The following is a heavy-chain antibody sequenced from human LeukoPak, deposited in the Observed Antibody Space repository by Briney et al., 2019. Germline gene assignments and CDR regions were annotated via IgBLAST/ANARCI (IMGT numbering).Heavy chain of an antibody. Sequence: GGSLRLSCAASGLTVSSNYMSWVRQAPGKGLEWVSSISSGSSYIYYADSVKGRFTISRDNAKNSLYLQMNSLRAEDTAVYYCATGVRGYNSALDYWGQGTLVTVSS. CDR3: ATGVRGYNSALDY. D-gene: IGHD6-19*01. V-gene: IGHV3-21*01. CDR1: GLTVSSNY. CDR2: ISSGSSYI. J-gene: IGHJ4*02.